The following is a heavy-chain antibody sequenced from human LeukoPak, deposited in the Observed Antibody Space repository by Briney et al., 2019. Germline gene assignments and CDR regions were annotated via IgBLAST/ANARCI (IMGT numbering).Heavy chain of an antibody. D-gene: IGHD5-12*01. J-gene: IGHJ4*02. V-gene: IGHV1-2*02. CDR3: ARGGVYSGYVYFDY. Sequence: ASVKVSCKASGYTFTGYYMHWVRQAPGQGLEWMGWINPSSGGTNYAQKFQGRVTMTRDTSISTAYMELSRLRSDDTAVYYCARGGVYSGYVYFDYWGQGTLVTVSS. CDR2: INPSSGGT. CDR1: GYTFTGYY.